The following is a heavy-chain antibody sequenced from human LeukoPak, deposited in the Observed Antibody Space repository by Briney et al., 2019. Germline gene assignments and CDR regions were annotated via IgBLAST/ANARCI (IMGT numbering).Heavy chain of an antibody. CDR1: GVSISSYF. V-gene: IGHV4-4*07. J-gene: IGHJ4*02. CDR3: ARAGSSGGLCDY. CDR2: IYSSGST. D-gene: IGHD6-19*01. Sequence: PSETLSLTCTVSGVSISSYFWSWVRQPAGKGLEWTGRIYSSGSTKYNPSLQSRVTMSLDTSKKQLSLNLGSVTAADTAVYYCARAGSSGGLCDYWGQGILVTVSS.